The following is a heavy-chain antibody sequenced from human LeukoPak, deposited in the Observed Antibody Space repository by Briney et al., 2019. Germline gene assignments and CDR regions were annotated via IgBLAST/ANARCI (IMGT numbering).Heavy chain of an antibody. V-gene: IGHV1-18*01. CDR3: ARGNYDFWSGYSYYYYYMDV. D-gene: IGHD3-3*01. J-gene: IGHJ6*03. CDR2: ISAYNGNT. Sequence: ASVKVSCKASGYTFTSYGISWVRQAPGQGLEWMGWISAYNGNTNYAQKLQGRVTMTTDTSTSTAYMELRRLRSDDTAVYYCARGNYDFWSGYSYYYYYMDVWGKGTTVTVSS. CDR1: GYTFTSYG.